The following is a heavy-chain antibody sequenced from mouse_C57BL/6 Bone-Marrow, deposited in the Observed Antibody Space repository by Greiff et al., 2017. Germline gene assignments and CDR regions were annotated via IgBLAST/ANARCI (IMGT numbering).Heavy chain of an antibody. D-gene: IGHD2-4*01. J-gene: IGHJ4*01. CDR2: IYPRDGST. Sequence: QVQLQQSGPELVKPGASVKLSCKASGYTFTSYDINWVKQRPGQGLEWIGWIYPRDGSTKYNEKFKGKATLTVDTSSSTAYMELHSLTSEDSAVYFCAIYYDLVSNYYAMDYWGQGTSVTVSS. V-gene: IGHV1-85*01. CDR3: AIYYDLVSNYYAMDY. CDR1: GYTFTSYD.